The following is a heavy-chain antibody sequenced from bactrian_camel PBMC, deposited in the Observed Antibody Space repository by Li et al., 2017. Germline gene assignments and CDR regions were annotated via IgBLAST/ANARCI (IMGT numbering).Heavy chain of an antibody. Sequence: VQLVESGGGLVQPGGSLRLSCAASGFQFSDYDMYWVRQAPGKGLEWVATVNSGGSTTYYADSMKARFTISRDNARNTLYLQLNSLKTEDTAMYYCSRGGLNWPYYGMDYWGKGTQVTVS. V-gene: IGHV3S40*01. CDR2: VNSGGSTT. D-gene: IGHD8*01. CDR1: GFQFSDYD. J-gene: IGHJ7*01.